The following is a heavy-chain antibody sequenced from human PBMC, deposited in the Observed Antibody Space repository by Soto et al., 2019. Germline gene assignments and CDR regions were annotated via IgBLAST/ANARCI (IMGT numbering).Heavy chain of an antibody. V-gene: IGHV3-33*01. D-gene: IGHD5-12*01. CDR1: GVTFSRYG. J-gene: IGHJ3*02. Sequence: QVQLVESGGGVVQPGRSLRLSCAASGVTFSRYGMNWVRQAPGKGLEWVAGIGFDGNSKYYADSVKGRLTISRDNSTSTLYVQMNSLSVEDTAVYYCARDSVSYSGYGDAFDMWGQGTMVTVSS. CDR3: ARDSVSYSGYGDAFDM. CDR2: IGFDGNSK.